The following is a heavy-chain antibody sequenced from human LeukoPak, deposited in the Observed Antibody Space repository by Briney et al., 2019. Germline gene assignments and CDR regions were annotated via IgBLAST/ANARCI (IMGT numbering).Heavy chain of an antibody. CDR1: GFTFDDYA. V-gene: IGHV3-9*01. Sequence: PGRSLRLSCAASGFTFDDYAMHWVRQAPGKGLEWVSGISWNSGSIGYADSVKGRFTISRDNAKNSLYLQMNSLRAEDTALYYCAKFNSSSWYRASWFDPWGQGTLVTVSS. D-gene: IGHD6-13*01. CDR2: ISWNSGSI. CDR3: AKFNSSSWYRASWFDP. J-gene: IGHJ5*02.